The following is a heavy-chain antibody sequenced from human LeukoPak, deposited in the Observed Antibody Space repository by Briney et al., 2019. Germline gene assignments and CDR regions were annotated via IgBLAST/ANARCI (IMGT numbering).Heavy chain of an antibody. CDR2: IVGGGGNT. CDR3: AKMTIMITFGGVSDH. CDR1: GFAFSSYT. V-gene: IGHV3-23*01. Sequence: GGSLRLSCAASGFAFSSYTMGWVRQAPGEGLDWVSTIVGGGGNTYYADSVKGRFTISRDNSKNTLYLQMNSLRAEDTAVYYCAKMTIMITFGGVSDHWGQGTLVTVSS. J-gene: IGHJ5*02. D-gene: IGHD3-16*01.